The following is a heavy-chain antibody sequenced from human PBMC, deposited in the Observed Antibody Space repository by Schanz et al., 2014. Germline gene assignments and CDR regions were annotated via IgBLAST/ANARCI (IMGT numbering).Heavy chain of an antibody. Sequence: QVQLVQSGAEVKKPGASVRVSCKASGYTFTSYGISWVRQAPGQGLEWVGWISVYTGNTKYGQKVQDRVTMTADTSTNTAYMELRSLRSDDTAVYYCAKAEYDILTDSYSRLDPWGQGTLVTVSS. V-gene: IGHV1-18*01. D-gene: IGHD3-9*01. J-gene: IGHJ5*02. CDR3: AKAEYDILTDSYSRLDP. CDR1: GYTFTSYG. CDR2: ISVYTGNT.